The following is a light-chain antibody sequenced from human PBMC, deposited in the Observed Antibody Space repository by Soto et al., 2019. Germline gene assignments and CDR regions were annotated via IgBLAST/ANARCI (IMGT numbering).Light chain of an antibody. CDR2: WAS. CDR3: QQYYTTPLT. V-gene: IGKV4-1*01. Sequence: DILMTQSPDSLAVSLGERATINCKSSQSVLHSSNNKNYLAWYRQKPGQPPDLLIFWASTRETGVPDRFSGSGSGTDFTLTISSLQAEDVAVYYCQQYYTTPLTFGPGTKVDIK. J-gene: IGKJ3*01. CDR1: QSVLHSSNNKNY.